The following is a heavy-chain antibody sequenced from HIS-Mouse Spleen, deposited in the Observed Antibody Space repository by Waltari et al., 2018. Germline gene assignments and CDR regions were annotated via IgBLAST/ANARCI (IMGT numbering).Heavy chain of an antibody. Sequence: QVQLVESGGGVVQPGRSLRLSCAASGFTFSSYGMHWVRQAPGKGVDWVAVISYDGSNKYYADSVKGRFTISRDNSKNTLYLQMNSLRAEDTAVYYCAKDLSSSWYFDYWGQGTLVTVSS. CDR3: AKDLSSSWYFDY. D-gene: IGHD6-13*01. CDR2: ISYDGSNK. CDR1: GFTFSSYG. J-gene: IGHJ4*02. V-gene: IGHV3-30*18.